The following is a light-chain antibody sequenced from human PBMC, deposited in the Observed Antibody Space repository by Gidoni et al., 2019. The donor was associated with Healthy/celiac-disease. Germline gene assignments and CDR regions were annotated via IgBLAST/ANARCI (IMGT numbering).Light chain of an antibody. Sequence: VSLGERATINCKSCQSVLYSSNNKNYLAWYQQKPGQPPKLLIYWASTRESGVPDRFSGSGSGTDFTLTISSLQAEDVAVYYCQQYYSTPLTFGGGTKVEIK. CDR3: QQYYSTPLT. J-gene: IGKJ4*01. CDR1: QSVLYSSNNKNY. CDR2: WAS. V-gene: IGKV4-1*01.